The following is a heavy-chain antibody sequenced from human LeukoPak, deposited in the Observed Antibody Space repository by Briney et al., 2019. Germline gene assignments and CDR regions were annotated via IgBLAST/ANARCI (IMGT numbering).Heavy chain of an antibody. J-gene: IGHJ4*02. Sequence: ASVKVSCKASGGTFSSYAISWVRQAPGQGLEWMGGIIPIFGTANYAQKFQGRVTITADESTSTAYMELSSPRSEDTAVYYCARGRSSGYYSARRPFDYWGQGTLVTVSS. CDR3: ARGRSSGYYSARRPFDY. CDR1: GGTFSSYA. V-gene: IGHV1-69*13. CDR2: IIPIFGTA. D-gene: IGHD3-22*01.